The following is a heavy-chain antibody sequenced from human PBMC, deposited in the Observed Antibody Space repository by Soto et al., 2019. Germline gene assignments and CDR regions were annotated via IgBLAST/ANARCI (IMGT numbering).Heavy chain of an antibody. J-gene: IGHJ6*02. Sequence: GASVKVSCKASGYTFTDYYMHWVRQAPGQGLEWMGWINPNNGGTNYAQKFQGRGTMTRDTSISTAYMELSRLRSDDTAVYYCARGKPYDSSGYTLLYYYYGMDVWGQGTTVTVSS. CDR2: INPNNGGT. CDR1: GYTFTDYY. CDR3: ARGKPYDSSGYTLLYYYYGMDV. D-gene: IGHD3-22*01. V-gene: IGHV1-2*02.